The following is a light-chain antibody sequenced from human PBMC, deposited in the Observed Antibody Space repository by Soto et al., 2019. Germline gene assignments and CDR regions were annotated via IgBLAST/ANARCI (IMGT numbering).Light chain of an antibody. CDR3: PAWDDALNGQVV. V-gene: IGLV1-44*01. Sequence: QSVLTQPPSASGTPGQRVTISCSGSSSNIGTNTVNWYQQLPRTAPKLLIYSDNQRPSGVPDRFSGSKSGTSASLAISGLQSEDEADYYCPAWDDALNGQVVLGGGTKLTVL. CDR2: SDN. CDR1: SSNIGTNT. J-gene: IGLJ2*01.